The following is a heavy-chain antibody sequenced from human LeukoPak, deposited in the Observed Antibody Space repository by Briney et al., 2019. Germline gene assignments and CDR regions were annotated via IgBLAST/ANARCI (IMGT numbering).Heavy chain of an antibody. CDR2: ISYDGSNK. Sequence: GGSLRLSCAASGFTFSSYAMHWVRQAPGKGLEWVAVISYDGSNKYYADSVEGRFTISRDNSKNTLYLQMNSLRAEDTAVYYCAKDDPVTELDYWGQGTLVTVSS. J-gene: IGHJ4*02. CDR3: AKDDPVTELDY. CDR1: GFTFSSYA. V-gene: IGHV3-30-3*01. D-gene: IGHD2-21*02.